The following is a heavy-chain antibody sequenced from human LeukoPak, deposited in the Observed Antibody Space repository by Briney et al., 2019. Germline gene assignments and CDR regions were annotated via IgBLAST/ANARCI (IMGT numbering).Heavy chain of an antibody. Sequence: SETLSLTCTVSGGSISSHYWSWIRQPPGKGLEWIGYIYYSGSTNYNPSLKSRVTISVDTSKNQFSLKLSSVTAADTAVYYCARGGGFHLDVWGKGTTVTVSS. CDR3: ARGGGFHLDV. J-gene: IGHJ6*04. V-gene: IGHV4-59*11. CDR2: IYYSGST. CDR1: GGSISSHY. D-gene: IGHD3-16*01.